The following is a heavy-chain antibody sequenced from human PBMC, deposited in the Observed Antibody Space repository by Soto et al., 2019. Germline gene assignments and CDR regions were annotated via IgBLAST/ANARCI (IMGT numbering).Heavy chain of an antibody. D-gene: IGHD1-1*01. V-gene: IGHV1-46*01. CDR1: GYIFSSYY. CDR3: ARNDKSGLDY. CDR2: SNPSGGST. Sequence: ASVKISCKASGYIFSSYYLHWVREAPGQGLEWMGMSNPSGGSTSIAQKFQGRVTMTRDTSTSTVYLELSSLGSEDTAGYYCARNDKSGLDYWGQGTMVTVSS. J-gene: IGHJ4*02.